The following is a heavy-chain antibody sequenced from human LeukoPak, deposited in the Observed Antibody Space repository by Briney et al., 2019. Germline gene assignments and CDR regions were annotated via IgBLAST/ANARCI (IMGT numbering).Heavy chain of an antibody. D-gene: IGHD3-10*01. J-gene: IGHJ3*02. CDR2: ISYDGSNK. V-gene: IGHV3-30*04. CDR3: ARPNLTYYYGSGSYWIGAFDI. CDR1: GFTFSSYA. Sequence: GGSLRLSCAASGFTFSSYAMHWVRQAPGKGLEWVAVISYDGSNKYYADSVKGRFTISRDNSKNTLYLQMNSLRAEDTAVYYCARPNLTYYYGSGSYWIGAFDIWGQGTMVTVSS.